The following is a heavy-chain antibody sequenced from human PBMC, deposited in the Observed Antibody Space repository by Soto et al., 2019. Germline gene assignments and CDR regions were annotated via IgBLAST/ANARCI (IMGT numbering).Heavy chain of an antibody. CDR2: IYYSGST. J-gene: IGHJ4*02. Sequence: PSETLSLTCTVSGGSISSYYWSWIRQPPGKGLEWIGYIYYSGSTNYNPSLKSRVTISVDTSKNQFSLKLSSVTAADTAVYYCASNAGDYYGFRGYFDYWGQGTLVTVSS. V-gene: IGHV4-59*08. CDR1: GGSISSYY. D-gene: IGHD3-10*01. CDR3: ASNAGDYYGFRGYFDY.